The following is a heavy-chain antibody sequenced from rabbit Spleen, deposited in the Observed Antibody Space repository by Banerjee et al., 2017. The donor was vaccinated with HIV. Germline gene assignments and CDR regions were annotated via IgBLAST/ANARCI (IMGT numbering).Heavy chain of an antibody. D-gene: IGHD1-1*01. CDR1: GFSFSSGYY. Sequence: QQLVESGRGLVQPGASLTLTCKASGFSFSSGYYMSWVRQAPGKGLEWIGCIGTGSGTTYYASWAKGRFTISKTSSTTVTLQMTSLTAADTATYFCARDTSTSFSSYGMDLWGPGTLVTVS. CDR2: IGTGSGTT. V-gene: IGHV1S40*01. J-gene: IGHJ6*01. CDR3: ARDTSTSFSSYGMDL.